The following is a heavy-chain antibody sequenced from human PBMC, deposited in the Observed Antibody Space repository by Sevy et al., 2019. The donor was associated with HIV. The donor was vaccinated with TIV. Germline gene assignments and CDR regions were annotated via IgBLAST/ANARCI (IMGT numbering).Heavy chain of an antibody. CDR1: GYTFTSYY. CDR3: ARENYYDSSGYSNWFDP. J-gene: IGHJ5*02. Sequence: ASLKVSCKASGYTFTSYYMHWVRQAPGQGLEWMGIINPSGGSTSYAQKFQGRVTMTRDTSTSTVYMELSSLRSEDTAVYYCARENYYDSSGYSNWFDPWGQGTLVTVSS. CDR2: INPSGGST. V-gene: IGHV1-46*01. D-gene: IGHD3-22*01.